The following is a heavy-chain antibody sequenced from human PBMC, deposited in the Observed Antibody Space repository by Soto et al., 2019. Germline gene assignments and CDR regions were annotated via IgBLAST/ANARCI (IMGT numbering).Heavy chain of an antibody. CDR1: GYTFPSYW. D-gene: IGHD2-2*01. Sequence: GESLKISCKGSGYTFPSYWIGWVRQMPGKGLEWMGIIYPGDSDARYSPSFQGQVTISVDMSISTAYLHLSSLKASDTAMYYCARRGPLLEYCESTSCLYAYWGQGPLVPVSS. CDR3: ARRGPLLEYCESTSCLYAY. V-gene: IGHV5-51*01. J-gene: IGHJ4*02. CDR2: IYPGDSDA.